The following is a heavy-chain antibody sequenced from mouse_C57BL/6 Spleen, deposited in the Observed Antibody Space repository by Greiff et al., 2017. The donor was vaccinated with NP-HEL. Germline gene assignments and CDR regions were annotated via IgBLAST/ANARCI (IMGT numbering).Heavy chain of an antibody. J-gene: IGHJ2*01. CDR1: GYTFTSYW. CDR3: ARSLYYGSSPFDY. Sequence: QVQLQPPGAELVMPGASVKLSCKASGYTFTSYWLHWVKQRPGQGLEWIGEIDPSDSYTNYNQKFKGKSTLTVDKSSSTAYMQLSSLTSEDSAVYYCARSLYYGSSPFDYWGQGTTLTVSS. V-gene: IGHV1-69*01. CDR2: IDPSDSYT. D-gene: IGHD1-1*01.